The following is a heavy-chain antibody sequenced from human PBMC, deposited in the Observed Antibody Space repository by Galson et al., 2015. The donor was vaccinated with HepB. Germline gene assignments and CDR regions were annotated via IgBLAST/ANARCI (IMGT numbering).Heavy chain of an antibody. J-gene: IGHJ4*02. D-gene: IGHD4-11*01. CDR2: ISSSSSYI. CDR3: ARVGFTVTSEYYFDY. V-gene: IGHV3-21*01. CDR1: GFTFSSYS. Sequence: SLRLSCAASGFTFSSYSMNWVRQAPGKGLEWVSSISSSSSYIYYADSVKGRFTISRDNAKNSLYLQMNSLRAEDSAVFYCARVGFTVTSEYYFDYWGQGTLFTVSS.